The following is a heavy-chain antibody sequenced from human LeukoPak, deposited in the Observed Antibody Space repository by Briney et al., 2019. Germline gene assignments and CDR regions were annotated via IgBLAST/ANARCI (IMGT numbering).Heavy chain of an antibody. CDR3: ARDFSPYSSSWGNWFDP. D-gene: IGHD6-13*01. V-gene: IGHV3-21*01. J-gene: IGHJ5*02. CDR2: ISSSSSYI. CDR1: GFTFINYS. Sequence: PGGSLRLSCAASGFTFINYSMNWVRQAPGKGLEWVSSISSSSSYIYYADSVKGRFTISRDNAKNSLYLQMNSLRAEDTAVYYCARDFSPYSSSWGNWFDPWGQGTLVTVSS.